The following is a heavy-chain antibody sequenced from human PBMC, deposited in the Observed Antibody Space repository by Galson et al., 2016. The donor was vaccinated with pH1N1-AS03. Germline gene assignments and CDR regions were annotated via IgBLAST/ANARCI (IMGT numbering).Heavy chain of an antibody. J-gene: IGHJ3*02. V-gene: IGHV3-7*01. CDR3: ARARSYYDSRAYFDINDI. CDR2: IKQDGSAI. Sequence: SLRLSCAASGFTFSTYWMTWVRQAPGKGLEWVANIKQDGSAIHFVDSVKGRFTISRDNAENSLYLQMTGLRVEDTAVYYCARARSYYDSRAYFDINDIWGQGTMVTVSS. D-gene: IGHD3-10*01. CDR1: GFTFSTYW.